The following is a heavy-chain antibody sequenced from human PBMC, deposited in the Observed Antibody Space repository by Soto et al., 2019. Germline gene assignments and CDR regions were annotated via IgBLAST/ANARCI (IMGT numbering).Heavy chain of an antibody. Sequence: QLQLQESGPGLVKPSETLSLTCTVSGVSIDSSVYYWYWIRQSPGKGLEWIGNFYYSGNIDYNPSLQSRVAISADPSKNQISLRLRSVATSATAIYYCARREIPRESYFDSGRSPRFFDTWGRGTPVTVSS. CDR2: FYYSGNI. CDR3: ARREIPRESYFDSGRSPRFFDT. J-gene: IGHJ4*02. D-gene: IGHD3-10*01. CDR1: GVSIDSSVYY. V-gene: IGHV4-39*01.